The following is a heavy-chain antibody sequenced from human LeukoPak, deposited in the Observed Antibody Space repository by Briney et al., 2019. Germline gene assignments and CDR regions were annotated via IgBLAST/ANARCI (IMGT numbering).Heavy chain of an antibody. CDR2: ISWNSGSI. CDR1: GFTFDDYA. Sequence: GRSLRLSCAASGFTFDDYAMHWVRQAPGKGLEWVSGISWNSGSIGYADSVKGRFTISRDNAKNSLYLQMNSLRAEDTAVYYCARANPPLDYWGQGTLVTVSS. V-gene: IGHV3-9*01. J-gene: IGHJ4*02. CDR3: ARANPPLDY.